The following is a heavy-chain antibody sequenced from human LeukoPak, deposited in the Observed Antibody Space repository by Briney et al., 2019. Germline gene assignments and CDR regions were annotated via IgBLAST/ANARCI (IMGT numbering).Heavy chain of an antibody. CDR1: GFPFIEYS. CDR3: ARDHNYALDN. J-gene: IGHJ4*02. Sequence: GSLRLSCTASGFPFIEYSMNWVRQVPGKGLEWIAYIGIDSGNTKYAHKVRGRFTISADKAKNSLYLQMNSLRVEDTAVYYCARDHNYALDNWGQGTLVSVAS. D-gene: IGHD1-1*01. V-gene: IGHV3-21*05. CDR2: IGIDSGNT.